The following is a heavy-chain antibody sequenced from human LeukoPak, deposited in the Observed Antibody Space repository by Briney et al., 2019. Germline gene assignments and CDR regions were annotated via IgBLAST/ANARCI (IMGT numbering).Heavy chain of an antibody. CDR1: GFGFSGNA. CDR2: FGGGRDT. Sequence: GGSLRLFCAAAGFGFSGNAMAWVRQAPGKGREWGSGFGGGRDTYVADSGKGRFTISRDDSKNTLYLQMNNLRAEHTALYYCAKDIFRWAFDYWGQGALVTVSP. V-gene: IGHV3-23*01. CDR3: AKDIFRWAFDY. J-gene: IGHJ4*02. D-gene: IGHD2-21*01.